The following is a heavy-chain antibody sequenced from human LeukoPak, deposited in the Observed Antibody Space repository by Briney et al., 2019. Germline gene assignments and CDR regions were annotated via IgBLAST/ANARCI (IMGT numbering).Heavy chain of an antibody. J-gene: IGHJ4*02. CDR2: MNPNSGNT. D-gene: IGHD3-22*01. Sequence: ASVKVSXKASGYTFTSYDINWVRQATGQGLEWMGWMNPNSGNTGYAQKFQGRVTITRNTSISTAYMELSSLRSEDTAVYYCARIDYDSSGSSDWGQRTLVTVSS. CDR3: ARIDYDSSGSSD. CDR1: GYTFTSYD. V-gene: IGHV1-8*03.